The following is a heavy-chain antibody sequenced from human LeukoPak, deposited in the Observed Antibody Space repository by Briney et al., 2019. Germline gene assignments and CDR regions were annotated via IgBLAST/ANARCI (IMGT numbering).Heavy chain of an antibody. Sequence: ASVKVSCKASGYTFTSYDINWVRQATGQGLEWMGWMNPNSGNTGYAQKFQGRVTMTRNTSINTAYMELSSLRSEDTAVYYCARDITTGTTRFDPWGQGTLVTVSS. V-gene: IGHV1-8*01. J-gene: IGHJ5*02. CDR1: GYTFTSYD. CDR2: MNPNSGNT. D-gene: IGHD1-1*01. CDR3: ARDITTGTTRFDP.